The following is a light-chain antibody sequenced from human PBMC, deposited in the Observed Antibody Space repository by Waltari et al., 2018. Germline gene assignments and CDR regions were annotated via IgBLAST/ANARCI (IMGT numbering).Light chain of an antibody. V-gene: IGKV3-20*01. CDR1: QNVGRY. Sequence: EIVLTQSPGTLSLSPGERATLSCRASQNVGRYLAWYQQKPGQAPSLLIHETSHRAAGIPARFSGSGSGTDFTLIITRLEPEDFAVYYCQQYGSSPYTFGQGTKLEIK. CDR3: QQYGSSPYT. CDR2: ETS. J-gene: IGKJ2*01.